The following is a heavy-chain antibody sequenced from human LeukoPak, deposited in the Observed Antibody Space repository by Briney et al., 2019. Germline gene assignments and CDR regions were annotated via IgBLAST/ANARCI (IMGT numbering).Heavy chain of an antibody. J-gene: IGHJ6*03. Sequence: GGSLRLSCAASGFSISSYEMNWVRQAPGKGLEWVSHISSSGSTIWYADSVKGRFTISRDNAKNSLYLQMDSLRAEDTAVYYCARVELAPYYYYMDVWGKGTTVTVSS. CDR1: GFSISSYE. CDR2: ISSSGSTI. V-gene: IGHV3-48*03. CDR3: ARVELAPYYYYMDV. D-gene: IGHD1-7*01.